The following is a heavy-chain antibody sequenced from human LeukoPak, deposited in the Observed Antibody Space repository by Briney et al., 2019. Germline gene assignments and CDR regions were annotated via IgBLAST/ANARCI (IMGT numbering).Heavy chain of an antibody. CDR1: GYSISSGYY. J-gene: IGHJ6*03. CDR3: ARGRKLAAPPYYYYYMDV. CDR2: IYHSGST. V-gene: IGHV4-38-2*02. Sequence: PSETLSLTCTVSGYSISSGYYWGWIRQPPGKGLEWIGSIYHSGSTYYNPSLKSRVTISVDTSKNQFSLKLSSVTAADTAVYYCARGRKLAAPPYYYYYMDVWGKGTTVTVSS. D-gene: IGHD1-1*01.